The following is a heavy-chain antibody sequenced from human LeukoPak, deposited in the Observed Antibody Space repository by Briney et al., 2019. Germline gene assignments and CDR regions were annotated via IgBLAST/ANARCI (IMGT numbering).Heavy chain of an antibody. CDR2: ISSSGSTI. CDR1: GFTFFSYT. J-gene: IGHJ6*04. D-gene: IGHD3-10*02. CDR3: AELGITMIGGV. Sequence: GGSLRLSCAASGFTFFSYTMNWVRQAPGKGLEWISYISSSGSTIYYADSVKGRFTISRDNAKNSLYLQMNSLRAEDTAVYYCAELGITMIGGVWGKGTTVTISS. V-gene: IGHV3-48*04.